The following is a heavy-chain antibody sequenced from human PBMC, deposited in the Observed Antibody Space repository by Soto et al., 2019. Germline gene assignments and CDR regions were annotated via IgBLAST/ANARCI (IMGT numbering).Heavy chain of an antibody. D-gene: IGHD5-18*01. CDR3: ARVETPMIPPIGPFDY. J-gene: IGHJ4*02. V-gene: IGHV1-69*01. Sequence: QVQLVQSGAEVKKPGSSVKVSCKASGDTFSSHGISWVRQAPGQGLEYMGGIIPKFGTTNYAQKFRGRVTITADESTSTAYMEVSSLRYEDTAVYYCARVETPMIPPIGPFDYWGQGTLVTVSS. CDR1: GDTFSSHG. CDR2: IIPKFGTT.